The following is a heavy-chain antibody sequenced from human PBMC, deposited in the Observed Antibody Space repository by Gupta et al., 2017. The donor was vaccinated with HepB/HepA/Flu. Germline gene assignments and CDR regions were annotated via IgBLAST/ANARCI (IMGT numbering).Heavy chain of an antibody. V-gene: IGHV3-48*03. J-gene: IGHJ4*02. CDR2: ISSSGSTI. D-gene: IGHD5-18*01. Sequence: EVQLVESGGGLVQPGGSLRLSCAASGFTFSSYEMNWVRQAPGKGLEWVSYISSSGSTIYCADSVKGRFTISRDNAKNSLYLQMNSLRAEDTAVYYCARDGVDTAMTGSFDYWGQGTLVTVSS. CDR3: ARDGVDTAMTGSFDY. CDR1: GFTFSSYE.